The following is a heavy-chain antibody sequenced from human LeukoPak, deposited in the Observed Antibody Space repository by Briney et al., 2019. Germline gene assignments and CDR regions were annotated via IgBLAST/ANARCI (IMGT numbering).Heavy chain of an antibody. D-gene: IGHD2-2*01. V-gene: IGHV4-59*12. J-gene: IGHJ4*02. CDR3: ARGPRYCSSTSCYELDY. Sequence: PSETLSLTCTVSGGSISSYYWSWIRQPPGKGLEWIGYIYYSGSTNYNPSLKSRVTISGNTSKNEFSLKLTSVTAADTAVYYCARGPRYCSSTSCYELDYWGQGTLVTVSS. CDR2: IYYSGST. CDR1: GGSISSYY.